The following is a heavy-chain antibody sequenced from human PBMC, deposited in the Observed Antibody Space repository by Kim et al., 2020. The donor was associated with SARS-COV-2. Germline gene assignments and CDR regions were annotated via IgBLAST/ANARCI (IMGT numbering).Heavy chain of an antibody. Sequence: ASVKVSCKASGYTFTGYYMHWVRQAPGQGLEWMGRINPNSGGTNYAQKFQGRVTMTRDTSISTAYMELSRLRSDDTAVYYCARVNKGYDFWSGYNDYWGQGTLVTVSS. CDR1: GYTFTGYY. CDR2: INPNSGGT. CDR3: ARVNKGYDFWSGYNDY. D-gene: IGHD3-3*01. J-gene: IGHJ4*02. V-gene: IGHV1-2*06.